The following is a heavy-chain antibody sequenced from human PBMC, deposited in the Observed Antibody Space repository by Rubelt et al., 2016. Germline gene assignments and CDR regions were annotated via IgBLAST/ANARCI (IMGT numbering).Heavy chain of an antibody. Sequence: QVQLVQSGAEVKKPGASVKVSCKASGYTFTGYYMHWVRQAPGQGLEWMGWINPNSGGTNYAQKLQGRVTITADKSTSTAYMELSSLRSEDTAVYYCAFMVVGAEVDYWGQGTLVTVSS. CDR3: AFMVVGAEVDY. CDR1: GYTFTGYY. D-gene: IGHD2-21*01. CDR2: INPNSGGT. V-gene: IGHV1-2*02. J-gene: IGHJ4*02.